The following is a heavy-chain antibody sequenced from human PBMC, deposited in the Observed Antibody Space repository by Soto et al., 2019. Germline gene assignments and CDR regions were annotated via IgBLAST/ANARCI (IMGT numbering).Heavy chain of an antibody. CDR2: IIPILGIA. V-gene: IGHV1-69*02. CDR1: GGTFSSYT. D-gene: IGHD3-10*01. Sequence: GASVKVSCKASGGTFSSYTISWVRQAPGQGLEWMGRIIPILGIANYAQKFQGRVTITADKSTSTAYMELSSLRSEDTAVYYCARASPYGSGSYFDYWGQGTLVTVSS. CDR3: ARASPYGSGSYFDY. J-gene: IGHJ4*02.